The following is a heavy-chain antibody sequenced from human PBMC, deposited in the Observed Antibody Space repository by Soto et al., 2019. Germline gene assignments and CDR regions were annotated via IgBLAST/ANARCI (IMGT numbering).Heavy chain of an antibody. J-gene: IGHJ4*02. CDR2: IKSKTDGGTI. CDR1: GFTFSNAW. CDR3: STFEQ. V-gene: IGHV3-15*01. Sequence: VQLVESGGGFITPGGCLRLYCAASGFTFSNAWMPWVRQVPGKGPEWVGRIKSKTDGGTIDYAAPVRGRFTISRDDSKNTLFLQMNSLKTEDTAVYFCSTFEQWGQGTLVTVSS.